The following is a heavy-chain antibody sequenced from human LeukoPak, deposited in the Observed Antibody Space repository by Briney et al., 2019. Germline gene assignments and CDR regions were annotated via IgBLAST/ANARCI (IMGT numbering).Heavy chain of an antibody. V-gene: IGHV4-59*12. CDR1: GGSISSYY. J-gene: IGHJ5*02. CDR3: ARDRSNWNYRSNWFDP. Sequence: NPSETLSLTCTVSGGSISSYYWSWIRQPPGKGLEWIGYIYYSGSTNYNPSLKSRVTISVDTSKNQFSLKLSSVTAADTAVYYCARDRSNWNYRSNWFDPWGQGTLVTVSS. D-gene: IGHD1-7*01. CDR2: IYYSGST.